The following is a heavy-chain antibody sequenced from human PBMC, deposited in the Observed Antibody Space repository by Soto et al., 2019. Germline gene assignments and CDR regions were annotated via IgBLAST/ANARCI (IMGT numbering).Heavy chain of an antibody. CDR2: ISGSGGST. J-gene: IGHJ4*02. CDR1: GFTFSSYA. Sequence: PGGSLRLSCAASGFTFSSYAMSWVRQAPGKGLECVSAISGSGGSTYYADSVKGGFTISRDNSKNTLYLQMDSLRAEDMAVYYCARDRCTNGVCYAPSDYWGQGTLVTVSS. V-gene: IGHV3-23*01. CDR3: ARDRCTNGVCYAPSDY. D-gene: IGHD2-8*01.